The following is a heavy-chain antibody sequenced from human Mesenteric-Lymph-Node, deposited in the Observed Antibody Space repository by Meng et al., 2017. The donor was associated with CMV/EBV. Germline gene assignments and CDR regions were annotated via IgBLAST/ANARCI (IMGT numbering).Heavy chain of an antibody. J-gene: IGHJ3*01. Sequence: GGSLRLSCAASGFTLDDYGMSWVRQAPGKGLEWVSGISGSGENTYYTDSVKGRFTISRDNSKNTLYLQMNSLRAEDTAVYYCAKDNYYDTNGPLTTGGRGTMVTVSS. CDR1: GFTLDDYG. CDR2: ISGSGENT. CDR3: AKDNYYDTNGPLTT. V-gene: IGHV3-23*01. D-gene: IGHD3-22*01.